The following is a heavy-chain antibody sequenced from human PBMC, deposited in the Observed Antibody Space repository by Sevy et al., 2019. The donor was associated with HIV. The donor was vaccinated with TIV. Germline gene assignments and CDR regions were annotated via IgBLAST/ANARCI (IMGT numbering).Heavy chain of an antibody. CDR2: INHSGST. V-gene: IGHV4-34*01. CDR1: GGSFSGYY. CDR3: ARAPVYLRGYYYYGMDV. D-gene: IGHD2-2*01. Sequence: SETLSLTCAVYGGSFSGYYWSWIRQPPGKGLEWIGAINHSGSTNYNPSLKSRVTISVDTSENQFSLKLSSVTAADTAVYYCARAPVYLRGYYYYGMDVWGQGTTVTVSS. J-gene: IGHJ6*02.